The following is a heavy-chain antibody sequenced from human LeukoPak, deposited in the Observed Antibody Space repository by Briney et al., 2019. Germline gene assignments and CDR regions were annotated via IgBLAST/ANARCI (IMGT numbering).Heavy chain of an antibody. CDR1: GFTFSSYW. Sequence: GGSLRLSCAASGFTFSSYWMSWVRQAPGKGLEWVANIKQDGSEKYYVDSVKGRFTISRDNAKNSLYLQMNSLRAEDTAVYYCARDPLVWFGELIGAFDIWGQGTMVTVSS. CDR3: ARDPLVWFGELIGAFDI. J-gene: IGHJ3*02. CDR2: IKQDGSEK. V-gene: IGHV3-7*01. D-gene: IGHD3-10*01.